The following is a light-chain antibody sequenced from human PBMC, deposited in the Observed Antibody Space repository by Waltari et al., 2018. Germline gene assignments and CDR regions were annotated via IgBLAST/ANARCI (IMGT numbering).Light chain of an antibody. Sequence: SYVVTQPPSVSVAPGETATITCGGDNIGTYSVHWYQQKAGQAPVLVIFYDRDRPSGIPDRFSGSNSGNTATLTNSRVEAGDEARYYCHVWHPHVDPGVFGTGTEVTVL. CDR3: HVWHPHVDPGV. J-gene: IGLJ1*01. CDR2: YDR. CDR1: NIGTYS. V-gene: IGLV3-21*04.